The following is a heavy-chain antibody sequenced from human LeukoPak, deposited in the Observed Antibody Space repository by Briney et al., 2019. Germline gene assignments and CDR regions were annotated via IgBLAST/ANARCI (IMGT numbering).Heavy chain of an antibody. J-gene: IGHJ4*02. CDR2: IYYSGST. Sequence: SETLSLTCTVSGGSISSGGYYWSWIRQHPGKGLEWIGYIYYSGSTYYNPSLKSRVTISVDTSKNQFSLKLSSVTAADTAVYYCARLTPVITIFGVVITYYFDYWGQGTLVTVSS. CDR3: ARLTPVITIFGVVITYYFDY. V-gene: IGHV4-31*03. D-gene: IGHD3-3*01. CDR1: GGSISSGGYY.